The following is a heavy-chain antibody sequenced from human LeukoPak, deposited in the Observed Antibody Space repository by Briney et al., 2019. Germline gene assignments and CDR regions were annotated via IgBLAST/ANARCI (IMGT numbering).Heavy chain of an antibody. CDR1: GFTFSSYA. J-gene: IGHJ4*02. V-gene: IGHV3-30-3*02. CDR3: AKAEITMVRGLPSPVGY. D-gene: IGHD3-10*01. CDR2: ISYDGSNK. Sequence: GGSLRLSCAASGFTFSSYAMHWVRQAPGKGLEWVAVISYDGSNKYYADSVKGRFTISRDNSKNTLYLQMNSLRAEDTAVYYCAKAEITMVRGLPSPVGYWGQGTLVTVSS.